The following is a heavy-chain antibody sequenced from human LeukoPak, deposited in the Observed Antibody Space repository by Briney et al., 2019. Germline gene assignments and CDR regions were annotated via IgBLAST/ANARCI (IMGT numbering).Heavy chain of an antibody. V-gene: IGHV4-34*01. Sequence: SETLSLTCAAYGGSFSGYYWSWIRQPPGKGLEWIGEINHSGSTNYNPSLKSRVTISVDTSKNQFSLKLSSVTAADTAVYYCARGGFGVVIFFDYWGQGTLVTVSS. D-gene: IGHD3-3*01. CDR1: GGSFSGYY. CDR2: INHSGST. CDR3: ARGGFGVVIFFDY. J-gene: IGHJ4*02.